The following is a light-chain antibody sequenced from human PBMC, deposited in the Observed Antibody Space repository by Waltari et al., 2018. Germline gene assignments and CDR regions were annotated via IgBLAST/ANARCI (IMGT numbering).Light chain of an antibody. CDR2: DVV. V-gene: IGLV2-14*03. Sequence: QSALTQPASVSGSPGQSITISCTGTSSSVGCYNSVSWYQQHPGRAPNLKIYDVVNRPSGVSTRFSGSKSGNTASLTISGLQGEDEAVYYCSSFTTKRTLVFGGGTKLTVL. CDR3: SSFTTKRTLV. J-gene: IGLJ3*02. CDR1: SSSVGCYNS.